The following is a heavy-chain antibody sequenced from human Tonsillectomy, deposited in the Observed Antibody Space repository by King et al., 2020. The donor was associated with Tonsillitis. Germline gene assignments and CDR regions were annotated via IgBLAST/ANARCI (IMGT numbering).Heavy chain of an antibody. CDR2: IYYSGST. CDR3: ARRSRIMITFGGRLDDAFDI. Sequence: QLQESGPGLVKPSETLSLTCTVSGGSISSSSYYWGWIRQPPGKGLEWIGSIYYSGSTYYNPSLKSRVTISVDTSKNQFSLKLSSVTAADTAVYYCARRSRIMITFGGRLDDAFDIWGQGTMVTVSS. D-gene: IGHD3-16*01. V-gene: IGHV4-39*01. J-gene: IGHJ3*02. CDR1: GGSISSSSYY.